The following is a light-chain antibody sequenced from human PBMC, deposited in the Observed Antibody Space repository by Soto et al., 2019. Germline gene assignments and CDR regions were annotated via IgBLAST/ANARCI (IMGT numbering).Light chain of an antibody. CDR3: QQFGSSIKHN. Sequence: EIVMTQSPGTLSLSPGERATISCRASQVIGSRYLAWYHQKSGQAPRLLIYGASSRATGIPDRFSGSGSGTDFTLTISRLEPEDFGVYYCQQFGSSIKHNCGQWPKVDIK. J-gene: IGKJ2*01. V-gene: IGKV3-20*01. CDR1: QVIGSRY. CDR2: GAS.